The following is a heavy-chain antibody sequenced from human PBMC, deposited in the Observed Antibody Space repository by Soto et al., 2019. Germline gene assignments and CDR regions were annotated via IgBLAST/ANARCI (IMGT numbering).Heavy chain of an antibody. D-gene: IGHD2-2*01. J-gene: IGHJ6*03. CDR1: GGSISSYY. V-gene: IGHV4-59*08. CDR3: ARHDVVVNYYYYYYYMDV. CDR2: IYYSGST. Sequence: SETLSLTCTVSGGSISSYYWSWIRQPPGKGLEWIGYIYYSGSTNYNPSLKSRVTISVDTSKNQFSLKLSSVTAADTAVYYCARHDVVVNYYYYYYYMDVWGKGTTVTVAS.